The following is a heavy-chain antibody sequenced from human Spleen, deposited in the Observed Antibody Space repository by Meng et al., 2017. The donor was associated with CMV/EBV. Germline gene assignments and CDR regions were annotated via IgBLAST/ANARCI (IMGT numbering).Heavy chain of an antibody. D-gene: IGHD2-15*01. V-gene: IGHV3-30-3*01. CDR1: GFTFSSFA. CDR2: ISYDGSNK. CDR3: ARDPTFDSSRLDY. Sequence: QGQVVGAGGGVVQPGRSLRLSCPAVGFTFSSFAMHWVRQAPGKGLEWVAVISYDGSNKYYADSVKGRFTISRDNSKNTLYLQMNSLRAEDTAVYYCARDPTFDSSRLDYWGQGTLVTVSS. J-gene: IGHJ4*02.